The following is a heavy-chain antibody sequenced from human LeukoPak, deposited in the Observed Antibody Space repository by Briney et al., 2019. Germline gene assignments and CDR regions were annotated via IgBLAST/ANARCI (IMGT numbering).Heavy chain of an antibody. D-gene: IGHD5-24*01. CDR3: AKWMRRDGYNFDD. J-gene: IGHJ4*02. Sequence: GGSLRLSCAASGLTFSSYAMNWVRQAPGKGLEWVSGISASGGSTYYADSVKGRFTISRDNSKNTLWLQMNSLRAENTAVYYCAKWMRRDGYNFDDWGQGTLVTVSS. CDR2: ISASGGST. CDR1: GLTFSSYA. V-gene: IGHV3-23*01.